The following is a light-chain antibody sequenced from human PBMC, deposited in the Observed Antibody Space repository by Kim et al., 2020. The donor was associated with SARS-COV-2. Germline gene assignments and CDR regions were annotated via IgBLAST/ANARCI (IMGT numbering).Light chain of an antibody. CDR1: GGSIATNY. Sequence: GKTATISCTRTGGSIATNYVHWYQLRPGSAPTIVIYEDHQRPSGVPERFSGSIDPSSNSASLTISGLETEDEADYYCQSYDATIRVFGGGTKVTVL. V-gene: IGLV6-57*03. CDR3: QSYDATIRV. J-gene: IGLJ3*02. CDR2: EDH.